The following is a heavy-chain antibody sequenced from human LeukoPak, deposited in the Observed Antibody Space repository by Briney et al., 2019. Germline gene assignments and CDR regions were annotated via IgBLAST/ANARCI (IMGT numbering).Heavy chain of an antibody. CDR1: GYSFTSYW. CDR2: IYPGDSDT. Sequence: KPGESLKISCKGSGYSFTSYWIGWVRQMPGKGLEWMGIIYPGDSDTRYSPSFQGQVTISADKSISTAYLQWSSLKASDTAMYYCAQLRGYSYGYPLYYYYFDYWGQGTLVTVSS. CDR3: AQLRGYSYGYPLYYYYFDY. J-gene: IGHJ4*02. V-gene: IGHV5-51*03. D-gene: IGHD5-18*01.